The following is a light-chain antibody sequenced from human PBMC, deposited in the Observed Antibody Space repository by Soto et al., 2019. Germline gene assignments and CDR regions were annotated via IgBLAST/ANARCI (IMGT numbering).Light chain of an antibody. Sequence: EIVLTQSPGTLSLSPGERATLSCRASQSVSSSYLAWYQQKPGQAPRLLIYGASSRATGIPDRFSGSGSVTDFTLTISRLEPEDFAVYYCQQYGSSPPRTFGQRTKVEIK. CDR2: GAS. J-gene: IGKJ1*01. CDR3: QQYGSSPPRT. V-gene: IGKV3-20*01. CDR1: QSVSSSY.